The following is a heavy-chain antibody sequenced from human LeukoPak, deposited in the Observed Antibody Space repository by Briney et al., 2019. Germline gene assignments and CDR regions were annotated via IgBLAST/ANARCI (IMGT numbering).Heavy chain of an antibody. CDR3: ARESPPSRH. CDR1: GGSFSGYY. J-gene: IGHJ4*02. CDR2: INHSGST. V-gene: IGHV4-34*01. Sequence: SETLSLTCAVYGGSFSGYYWSWIRQPPGKGLEWIGEINHSGSTNYNPSLKSRVTISVDTSKNQFSLKLSSVTAADTAVYYCARESPPSRHWGQGTLVTVSS.